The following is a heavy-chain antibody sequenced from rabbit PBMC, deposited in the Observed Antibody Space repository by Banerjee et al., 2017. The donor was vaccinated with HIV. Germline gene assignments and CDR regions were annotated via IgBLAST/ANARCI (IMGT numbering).Heavy chain of an antibody. V-gene: IGHV1S47*01. CDR2: IDPVFGST. Sequence: QEQLVESGGGLVQPGGSLKLSCKASGFDFSSYGVSWVRQAPGKGLEWIGYIDPVFGSTYYASWVNGRFTISSHNAQNTLYLQLNSLTAADTATYFCARAAASNHDFNLWGPGTLVTVS. J-gene: IGHJ4*01. D-gene: IGHD4-2*01. CDR1: GFDFSSYG. CDR3: ARAAASNHDFNL.